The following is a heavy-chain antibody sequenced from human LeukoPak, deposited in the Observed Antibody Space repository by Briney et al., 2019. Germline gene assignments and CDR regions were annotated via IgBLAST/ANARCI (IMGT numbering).Heavy chain of an antibody. D-gene: IGHD1/OR15-1a*01. Sequence: GASVKVSCKASGYTFTSYGISWVRQAPGQGLEWMGWISAYNGSTNYAQKLQGRVTMTTDTSTSTAYMELRSLRSDDTAVYYCAREMGPGGVAQAGTTFDYWGQGTLVTVSS. CDR1: GYTFTSYG. V-gene: IGHV1-18*01. CDR2: ISAYNGST. CDR3: AREMGPGGVAQAGTTFDY. J-gene: IGHJ4*02.